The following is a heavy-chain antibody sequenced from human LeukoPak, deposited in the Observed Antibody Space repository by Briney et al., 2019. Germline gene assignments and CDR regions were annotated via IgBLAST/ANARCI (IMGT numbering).Heavy chain of an antibody. J-gene: IGHJ4*02. D-gene: IGHD3-10*01. CDR3: AKDFLWFGESYTPFDY. V-gene: IGHV3-23*01. CDR2: ISGSGGST. Sequence: PGGSLRLSCAASGFTLSSYAMSWVRQAPGKGLEWVSAISGSGGSTYYADSVKGRFTISRDNSKNTLYLQMNSLRAEDTAVYYCAKDFLWFGESYTPFDYWGQGTLVTVSS. CDR1: GFTLSSYA.